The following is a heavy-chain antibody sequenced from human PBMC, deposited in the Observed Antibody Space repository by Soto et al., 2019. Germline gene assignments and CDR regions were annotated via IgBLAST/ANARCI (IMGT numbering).Heavy chain of an antibody. Sequence: QVQLQESGPGLVKPSQTLSLTCTVSGGSISSGDYYWSWIRQPPGKGLEWIGYIYYSGSTYYNPSLKSRVTISVDTSKTQFSLKLSSVTAADTAVYYCARDNIIRYYYDSSGNLFLNYYYGMDVWGQGTTVTVSS. CDR3: ARDNIIRYYYDSSGNLFLNYYYGMDV. D-gene: IGHD3-22*01. CDR2: IYYSGST. V-gene: IGHV4-30-4*01. J-gene: IGHJ6*02. CDR1: GGSISSGDYY.